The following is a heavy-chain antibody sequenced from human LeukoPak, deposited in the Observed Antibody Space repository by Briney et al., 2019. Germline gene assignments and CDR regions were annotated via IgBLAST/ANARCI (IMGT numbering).Heavy chain of an antibody. CDR3: ARDSGSGNNDY. D-gene: IGHD1-26*01. V-gene: IGHV1-3*01. CDR1: GYTFTSYA. J-gene: IGHJ4*02. Sequence: ASVTVSFTASGYTFTSYAIHWVRQAPGQRLEWMGWISAGNSNTKYSQNFQGRVTFISNTSATTAFMELSSLRSEDAAVYYCARDSGSGNNDYWGQGTLVTVSS. CDR2: ISAGNSNT.